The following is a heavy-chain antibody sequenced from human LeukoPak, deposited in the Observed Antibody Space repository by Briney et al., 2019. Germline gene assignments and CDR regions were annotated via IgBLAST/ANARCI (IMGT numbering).Heavy chain of an antibody. Sequence: GASVKVSCKASGYTFTSYDINWVRQATGQGLEWMGWMNPNSGNTGYAQKFQGRVTMTRNTSISTAYMELSSLRSEDTAVYYCATSYGIAAAGKDDYWGQGTLVTVPS. V-gene: IGHV1-8*01. CDR2: MNPNSGNT. CDR3: ATSYGIAAAGKDDY. J-gene: IGHJ4*02. CDR1: GYTFTSYD. D-gene: IGHD6-13*01.